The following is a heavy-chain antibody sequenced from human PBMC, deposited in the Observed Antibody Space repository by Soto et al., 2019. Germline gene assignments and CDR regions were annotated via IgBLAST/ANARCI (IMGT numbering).Heavy chain of an antibody. Sequence: ASVKASCKASGYTFTSYAMHWVRQAPGQRLEWMGWINAGNGNTKYSQKFQGRVTITRDTSASIAYMELSSLRSEDTAVYYCARVIGGLYYFDYWGQGTLVTVSS. D-gene: IGHD3-16*01. V-gene: IGHV1-3*01. J-gene: IGHJ4*02. CDR2: INAGNGNT. CDR3: ARVIGGLYYFDY. CDR1: GYTFTSYA.